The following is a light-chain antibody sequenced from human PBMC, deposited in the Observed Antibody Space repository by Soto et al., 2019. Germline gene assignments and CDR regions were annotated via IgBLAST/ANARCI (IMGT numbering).Light chain of an antibody. J-gene: IGKJ1*01. CDR1: QTVSDN. CDR2: GAS. V-gene: IGKV3-15*01. CDR3: QQYNNWWT. Sequence: EIVLTQSPGALSLSPGERATLSCRASQTVSDNYLAWYQQKPGQAPRLLIYGASTRATGIPARFSGSGSETEFTLTISSLQSEDFAIYYCQQYNNWWTFGQGTKVEI.